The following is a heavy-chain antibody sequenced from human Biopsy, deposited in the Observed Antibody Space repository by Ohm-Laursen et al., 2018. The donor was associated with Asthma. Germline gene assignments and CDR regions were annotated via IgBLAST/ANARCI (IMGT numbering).Heavy chain of an antibody. J-gene: IGHJ4*02. CDR1: GFTFSSYA. CDR3: ARDLHPTNHLGELSEGFDY. V-gene: IGHV3-23*01. D-gene: IGHD3-16*02. Sequence: SLRLSCTASGFTFSSYAMSWVRQAPGKGLEWVSAISGSGGSTYYADSVKGRFIISRDNSKNTLYLQMNSLRAEDTAVYYCARDLHPTNHLGELSEGFDYWGQGTLVTVSS. CDR2: ISGSGGST.